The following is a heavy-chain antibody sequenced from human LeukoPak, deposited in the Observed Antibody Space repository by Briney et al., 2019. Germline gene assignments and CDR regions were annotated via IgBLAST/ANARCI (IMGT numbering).Heavy chain of an antibody. CDR2: IIPIFDTA. D-gene: IGHD3-10*01. Sequence: GASVKVSCKASGGTFSSYNISWVRQAPGQGLEWMGGIIPIFDTATYAQKFQGRVTITADESTSTAYMELSSLRSEDTAVYYCARGYYGSGSYFDNWFDPWGQGTLVTVSS. CDR1: GGTFSSYN. V-gene: IGHV1-69*13. CDR3: ARGYYGSGSYFDNWFDP. J-gene: IGHJ5*02.